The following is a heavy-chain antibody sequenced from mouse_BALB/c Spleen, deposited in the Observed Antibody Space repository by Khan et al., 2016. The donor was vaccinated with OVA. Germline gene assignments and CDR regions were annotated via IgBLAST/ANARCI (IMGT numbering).Heavy chain of an antibody. D-gene: IGHD2-1*01. V-gene: IGHV1S137*01. CDR3: ARGGNGFDY. J-gene: IGHJ2*01. Sequence: VQLQQSGPEVVRPGVSVKISCTGSGYTFTDYAMHWVKQSLAKSLEWIGVITPYTGYTNYNQNFKGKATMTVDKSSSTAYLELARLPSEDAAIYYCARGGNGFDYWGQGTTLTFSS. CDR2: ITPYTGYT. CDR1: GYTFTDYA.